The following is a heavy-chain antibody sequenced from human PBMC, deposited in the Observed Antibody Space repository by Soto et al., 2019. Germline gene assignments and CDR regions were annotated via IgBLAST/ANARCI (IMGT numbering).Heavy chain of an antibody. CDR1: GGTFSSYA. D-gene: IGHD3-10*01. CDR3: ARERYYYGSGSYYYYGMDV. J-gene: IGHJ6*02. Sequence: SVKVSCKASGGTFSSYAISWVRQAPGQGLEWMGGIIPIFGTANYAQKFQGRVTITADESTSTAYMELSSLRSEDTAVYYCARERYYYGSGSYYYYGMDVWGQGTTVTVSS. CDR2: IIPIFGTA. V-gene: IGHV1-69*13.